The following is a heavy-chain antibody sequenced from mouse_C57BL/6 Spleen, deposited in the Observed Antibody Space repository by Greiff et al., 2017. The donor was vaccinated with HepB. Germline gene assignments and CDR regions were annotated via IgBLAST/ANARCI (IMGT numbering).Heavy chain of an antibody. CDR2: INPNNGGT. CDR1: GYTFTDYN. Sequence: EVQLQQSGPELVKPGASVKIPCKASGYTFTDYNMDWVKQSHGKSLEWIGDINPNNGGTIYNQKFKGKATLTVDKSSSTAYMELRSLTSEDTAVYYCARTPTTVVRHYYAMDYWGQGTSVTVSS. CDR3: ARTPTTVVRHYYAMDY. V-gene: IGHV1-18*01. J-gene: IGHJ4*01. D-gene: IGHD1-1*01.